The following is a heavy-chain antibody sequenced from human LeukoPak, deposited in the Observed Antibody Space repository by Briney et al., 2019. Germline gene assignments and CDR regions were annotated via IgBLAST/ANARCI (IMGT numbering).Heavy chain of an antibody. CDR1: GYSFTSYW. V-gene: IGHV5-51*01. Sequence: GEPLKISCKGSGYSFTSYWIGWVRQMPGKGLEWMGIIYPGDSDTRYSPSFQGQDTISADKSTGTAYLQWSSLKASDTAMYYCARPVVRGVMSAFDIWGQGTMVTVSS. D-gene: IGHD3-10*01. CDR3: ARPVVRGVMSAFDI. J-gene: IGHJ3*02. CDR2: IYPGDSDT.